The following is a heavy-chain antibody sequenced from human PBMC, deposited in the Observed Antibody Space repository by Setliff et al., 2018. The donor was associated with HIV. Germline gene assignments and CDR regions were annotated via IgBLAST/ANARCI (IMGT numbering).Heavy chain of an antibody. J-gene: IGHJ5*02. D-gene: IGHD3-3*01. CDR1: DVSISAYY. V-gene: IGHV4-59*08. Sequence: PSETLSLTCTVSDVSISAYYWSWIRQPPWKGLEWVGDIFYTGSTNYNPSPKIRITISIYTSTNQFSLKLSSVTAADPAVYYSARQRGGRGTIFGVSGGWFDPWGQGTLVTVSS. CDR2: IFYTGST. CDR3: ARQRGGRGTIFGVSGGWFDP.